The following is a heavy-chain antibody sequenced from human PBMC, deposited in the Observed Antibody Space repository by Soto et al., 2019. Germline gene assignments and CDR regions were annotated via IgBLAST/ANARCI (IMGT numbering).Heavy chain of an antibody. V-gene: IGHV1-2*02. J-gene: IGHJ5*02. CDR2: INPNSGGT. D-gene: IGHD1-26*01. CDR3: ARRTSIVGAPSNWFDP. Sequence: QVQLVQSGAEVKKPGASVKVSCKASGYTFTGYYMHWVRQAPGQGLEWMGWINPNSGGTNYAQKFQGRVTMTRDKAISTAYMEMSRLRSDDTAVYYCARRTSIVGAPSNWFDPWGQGTLVTVSS. CDR1: GYTFTGYY.